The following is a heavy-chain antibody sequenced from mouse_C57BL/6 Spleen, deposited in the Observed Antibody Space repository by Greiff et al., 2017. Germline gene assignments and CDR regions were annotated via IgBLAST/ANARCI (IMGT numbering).Heavy chain of an antibody. J-gene: IGHJ2*01. Sequence: EVKLVESGGDLVKPGGSLKLSCAASGFTFSSYGMSWVRQTPDKRLEWVATISSGGSYTYYPDSVKGRFTISRDNAKNTLYLQMSSLKSEDTAMYYCARHYDRGPFDDWGQGTTLTVSS. CDR2: ISSGGSYT. V-gene: IGHV5-6*01. D-gene: IGHD2-12*01. CDR1: GFTFSSYG. CDR3: ARHYDRGPFDD.